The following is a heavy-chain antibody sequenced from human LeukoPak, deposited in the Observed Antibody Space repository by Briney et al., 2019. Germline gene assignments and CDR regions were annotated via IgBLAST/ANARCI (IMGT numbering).Heavy chain of an antibody. Sequence: ASVKVSCKASGYTFTDYYMHWVRQAPGQGLEWMGWINPNSGGTNYAQKFQGRVTMTRDTSISTAYMELSRLRSDDTAVCYCARWPVTGDDAFDIWGQGTMVTVSS. V-gene: IGHV1-2*02. CDR3: ARWPVTGDDAFDI. D-gene: IGHD7-27*01. CDR2: INPNSGGT. J-gene: IGHJ3*02. CDR1: GYTFTDYY.